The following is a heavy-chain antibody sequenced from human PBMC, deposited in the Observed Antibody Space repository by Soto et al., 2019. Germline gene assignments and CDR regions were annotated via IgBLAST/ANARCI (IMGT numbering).Heavy chain of an antibody. V-gene: IGHV1-45*02. CDR2: IAPFSGDV. D-gene: IGHD1-26*01. J-gene: IGHJ4*02. CDR1: GNTFSYRY. CDR3: ASGGAGAGPFTWELPDH. Sequence: QMQLVQSGAEVTKTGSSVTVSCQALGNTFSYRYLHWVRQAPGHALEWLGWIAPFSGDVHYAQKFQERVTLTRDRSINTAYMRMSSLRSEDTAIYFCASGGAGAGPFTWELPDHWGQGTLVTVSS.